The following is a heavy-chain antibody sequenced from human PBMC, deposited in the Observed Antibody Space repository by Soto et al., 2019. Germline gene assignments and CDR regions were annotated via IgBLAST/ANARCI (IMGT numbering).Heavy chain of an antibody. V-gene: IGHV5-10-1*01. Sequence: LTISCKGSGYSFACYCITWVRQMPWKGLEWMGRIDPSDSQTYYSPSFRGHVTISAAKSITTVFLQWSSLRASDTAMYYCARQIYDSDSGPNFQYYFDSWGQGTLVTVSS. J-gene: IGHJ4*02. CDR3: ARQIYDSDSGPNFQYYFDS. D-gene: IGHD3-22*01. CDR1: GYSFACYC. CDR2: IDPSDSQT.